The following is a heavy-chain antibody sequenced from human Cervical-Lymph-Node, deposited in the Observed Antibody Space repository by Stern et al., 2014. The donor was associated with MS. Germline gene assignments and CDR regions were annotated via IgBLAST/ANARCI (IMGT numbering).Heavy chain of an antibody. CDR1: GFPFSSYG. D-gene: IGHD5-24*01. J-gene: IGHJ4*02. CDR2: AWYDGRTA. Sequence: QVQLVESGGGVVQPGTSLRLSCAASGFPFSSYGMHWVRQAPGKGLEWGALAWYDGRTAYYTNSVKGRFTISRDNSKNTLSLQMNSLTAEDTAVYYCARGHIPYAYNYLFDYWGQGTLVTVSS. CDR3: ARGHIPYAYNYLFDY. V-gene: IGHV3-33*01.